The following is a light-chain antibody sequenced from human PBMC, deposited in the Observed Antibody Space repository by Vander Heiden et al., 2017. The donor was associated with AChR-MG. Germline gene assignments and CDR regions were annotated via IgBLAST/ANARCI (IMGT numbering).Light chain of an antibody. Sequence: QTVVTQEPPLTVSPGGTVTLPCASSTVAFTSGHDANWFQQKPGQSPRALIYGASNRHSWTPARFSGFLVGGKAALTLSSVQPEDEATYYCLLYYGDGGVFGGGTMLTVL. J-gene: IGLJ3*02. CDR1: TVAFTSGHD. V-gene: IGLV7-43*01. CDR2: GAS. CDR3: LLYYGDGGV.